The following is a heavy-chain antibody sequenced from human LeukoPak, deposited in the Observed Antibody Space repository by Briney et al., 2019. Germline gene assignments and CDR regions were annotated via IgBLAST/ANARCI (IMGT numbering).Heavy chain of an antibody. CDR3: ARDLQRDGYNVFDY. D-gene: IGHD5-24*01. CDR1: GFTFSSYE. Sequence: PGGSLRLSCAASGFTFSSYEMNWVRQAPGKGLEWVSYISSSGSTIYYADSVKGRFTISRDNAKNSLYLQMNSLRAEDTAVYYCARDLQRDGYNVFDYWGQGTLVTVSS. J-gene: IGHJ4*02. CDR2: ISSSGSTI. V-gene: IGHV3-48*03.